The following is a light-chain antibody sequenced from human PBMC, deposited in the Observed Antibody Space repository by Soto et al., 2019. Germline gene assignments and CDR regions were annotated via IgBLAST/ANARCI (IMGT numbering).Light chain of an antibody. CDR3: HRRGYT. CDR1: QSVSSSY. Sequence: EIVLTQSPGTLSLSPGERATLSCRASQSVSSSYLAWYQQKPGQAPRLLIYGASSRATGIPDRFSGSGSGIDFTLSISKLEPEDFAVYYCHRRGYTFGQGTKLEIK. CDR2: GAS. J-gene: IGKJ2*01. V-gene: IGKV3-20*01.